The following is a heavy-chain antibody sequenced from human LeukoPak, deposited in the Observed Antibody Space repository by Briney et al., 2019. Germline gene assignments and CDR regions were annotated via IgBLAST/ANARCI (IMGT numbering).Heavy chain of an antibody. CDR2: IYYSGST. J-gene: IGHJ6*03. CDR1: DGSISSYY. Sequence: SSETLSLTCTVSDGSISSYYWSWIRQPPGKGLEWIGYIYYSGSTNYNPSLKSRVTISVDTSKNQFSLKLNSVTAADTAVYYCARGESSPPSYYYYYMDVWGKGTTVTVSS. CDR3: ARGESSPPSYYYYYMDV. V-gene: IGHV4-59*01. D-gene: IGHD6-13*01.